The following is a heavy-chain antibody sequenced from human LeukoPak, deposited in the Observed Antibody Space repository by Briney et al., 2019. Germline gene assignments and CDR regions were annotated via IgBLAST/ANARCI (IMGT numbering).Heavy chain of an antibody. CDR3: ARDLFSSGWTQGY. CDR1: GFTFSSYW. D-gene: IGHD6-19*01. Sequence: GGSLRLSCAASGFTFSSYWMSWVRQAPGKGLEWVSVIYSGGSTYYADSVKGRFTISRDNSKNTLYLQMNSLRAEDTAVYYCARDLFSSGWTQGYWGQGTLVTVSS. CDR2: IYSGGST. J-gene: IGHJ4*02. V-gene: IGHV3-53*01.